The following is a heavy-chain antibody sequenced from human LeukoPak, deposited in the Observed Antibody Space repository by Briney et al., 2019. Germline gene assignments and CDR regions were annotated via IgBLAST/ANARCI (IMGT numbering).Heavy chain of an antibody. V-gene: IGHV3-74*01. Sequence: GGSLRLSCAASGFTFSTYWMHWVRQAPGKGLVWLSRISSDGSSTNYADSVKGRFTISRDNAKNTLYLQMNSLRAEDTAVYYCARDYGEGGYYFDYWAREPWSPSPQ. CDR1: GFTFSTYW. D-gene: IGHD4-17*01. CDR3: ARDYGEGGYYFDY. J-gene: IGHJ4*02. CDR2: ISSDGSST.